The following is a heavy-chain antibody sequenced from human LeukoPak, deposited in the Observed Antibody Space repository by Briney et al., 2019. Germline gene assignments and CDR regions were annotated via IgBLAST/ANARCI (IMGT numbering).Heavy chain of an antibody. CDR3: ARVDILTGYYYFDY. CDR1: GYTFTGYY. J-gene: IGHJ4*02. D-gene: IGHD3-9*01. CDR2: INPNSGGT. Sequence: ASVKVSCKASGYTFTGYYMHWVRQAPGQGLEWMGWINPNSGGTNYAQKFQGRVTMTRDTSISTAYMELSRLRSDDTAVYYCARVDILTGYYYFDYWGQGTLVTVSS. V-gene: IGHV1-2*02.